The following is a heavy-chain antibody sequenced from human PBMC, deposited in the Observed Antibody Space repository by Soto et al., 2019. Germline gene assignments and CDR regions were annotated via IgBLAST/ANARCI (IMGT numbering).Heavy chain of an antibody. Sequence: GELLKISCKGCGYSFASQWIGWVRQMPGRGLEWMGIIYPSDSDTRYSPSFQGQVTISADKSITTAYVQWSSLKASDTAMYYCARLRADCSGDTCYSYYFDYWGQGTLVTVSS. D-gene: IGHD2-15*01. CDR1: GYSFASQW. CDR3: ARLRADCSGDTCYSYYFDY. CDR2: IYPSDSDT. J-gene: IGHJ4*02. V-gene: IGHV5-51*01.